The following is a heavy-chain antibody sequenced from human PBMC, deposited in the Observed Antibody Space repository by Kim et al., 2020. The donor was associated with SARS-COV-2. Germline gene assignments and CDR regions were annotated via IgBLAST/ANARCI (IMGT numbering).Heavy chain of an antibody. Sequence: LKRRVTISVDTSKTQFSLKLSSVTAADTAVYYCARSTTVTTFYYYYYGMDVWGQGTTVTVSS. J-gene: IGHJ6*02. CDR3: ARSTTVTTFYYYYYGMDV. V-gene: IGHV4-34*01. D-gene: IGHD4-17*01.